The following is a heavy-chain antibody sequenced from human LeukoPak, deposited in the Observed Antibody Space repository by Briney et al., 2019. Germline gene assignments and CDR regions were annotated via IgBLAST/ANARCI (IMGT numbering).Heavy chain of an antibody. CDR3: ARHYLGYCSSTSCYTDYYYYGMDV. J-gene: IGHJ6*02. V-gene: IGHV4-31*03. Sequence: PSQTLSLTCTVSGGSISSGGYYWSWIRRHPGKGLEWIGYIYYSGSTYYNPSLKSRVTISVDTSKNQFSLKLSSVTAADTAVYYCARHYLGYCSSTSCYTDYYYYGMDVWGQGTTVTVSS. CDR2: IYYSGST. D-gene: IGHD2-2*02. CDR1: GGSISSGGYY.